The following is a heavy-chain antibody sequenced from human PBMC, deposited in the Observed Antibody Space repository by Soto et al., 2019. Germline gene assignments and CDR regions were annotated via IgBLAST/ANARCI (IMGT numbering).Heavy chain of an antibody. CDR1: GYSFTSQY. CDR3: AGGEGLRPGGGGTEPLDI. D-gene: IGHD3-16*01. CDR2: INPNGGST. Sequence: QVQLVQSGAEVEKPGASVKISCKASGYSFTSQYVHWVRQAPGQGLEWMGIINPNGGSTTYAQKFQGRGATTREQPQEPGLMGGGRPSFGAPAVFFWAGGEGLRPGGGGTEPLDIWGQGTMVTVAS. V-gene: IGHV1-46*03. J-gene: IGHJ3*02.